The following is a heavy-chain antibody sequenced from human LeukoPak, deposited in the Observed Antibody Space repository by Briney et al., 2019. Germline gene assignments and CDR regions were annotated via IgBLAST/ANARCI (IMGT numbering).Heavy chain of an antibody. CDR2: TYYRSKWLY. D-gene: IGHD3-10*01. Sequence: SHTRSLTCGISGDSVSRNSAGWSWIRQSPSRGLEWLGRTYYRSKWLYDYAPSLKGRITVNPDTSKNQFSLQLNSVTPENTAVYYCARAGAEGFDHWGQGTLVTVSS. J-gene: IGHJ4*02. V-gene: IGHV6-1*01. CDR3: ARAGAEGFDH. CDR1: GDSVSRNSAG.